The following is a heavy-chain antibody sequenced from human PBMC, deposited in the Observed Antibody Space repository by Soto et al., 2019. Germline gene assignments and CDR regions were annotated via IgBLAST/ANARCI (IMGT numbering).Heavy chain of an antibody. J-gene: IGHJ4*02. CDR3: ARHAGRITMIVVVMDFDY. Sequence: PSETLSLTCTVSGGSISSSSYYWGWIRQPPGKGLEWIGSIYYSGSTYYNPSLKSRVTISVDTSKNQFSLKLSSVTAADTAVYYCARHAGRITMIVVVMDFDYWGQGILVTVSS. CDR1: GGSISSSSYY. D-gene: IGHD3-22*01. V-gene: IGHV4-39*01. CDR2: IYYSGST.